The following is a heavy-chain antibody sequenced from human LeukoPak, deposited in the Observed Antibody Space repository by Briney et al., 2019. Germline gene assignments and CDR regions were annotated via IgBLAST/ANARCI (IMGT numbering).Heavy chain of an antibody. V-gene: IGHV4-39*01. CDR2: ISFSGTI. D-gene: IGHD3-10*01. CDR1: GGSISSSDDF. CDR3: ARRIPASGMRDV. Sequence: PSETLSLTCTVSGGSISSSDDFWGWIRQAPGKGLEWIGSISFSGTIYYNPSLQSRVTTSVDTSKNQFSLKLNSVTAADTAVYYCARRIPASGMRDVWGQGTTVTVTS. J-gene: IGHJ6*02.